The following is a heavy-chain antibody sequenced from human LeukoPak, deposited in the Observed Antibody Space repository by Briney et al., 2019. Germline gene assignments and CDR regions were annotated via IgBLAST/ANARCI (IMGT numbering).Heavy chain of an antibody. Sequence: GASVKVSCKASGYTLSGYYMHWVRQAPGQGLEWMGWIYPNSGDTNYAQNFQGRVTMTRDTSISTVYMELTRLTSDDTAVYYCARGSVTGGWYLNLGYWGQGTLVTVSS. V-gene: IGHV1-2*02. CDR2: IYPNSGDT. CDR3: ARGSVTGGWYLNLGY. CDR1: GYTLSGYY. D-gene: IGHD6-19*01. J-gene: IGHJ4*02.